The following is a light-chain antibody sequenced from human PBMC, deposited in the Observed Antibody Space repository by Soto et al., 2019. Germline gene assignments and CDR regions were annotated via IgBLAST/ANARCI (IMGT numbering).Light chain of an antibody. CDR2: AAS. J-gene: IGKJ4*01. CDR3: QQTYKTPLT. Sequence: DIQMTQSPSSLSASVGDRVTITCRASQTISNYVNWCQQEPGEAPKLLIHAASSLQGGVPSRFSGSGSGTDFTLTISSLQPEDFATYYCQQTYKTPLTFGGGTKVEI. CDR1: QTISNY. V-gene: IGKV1-39*01.